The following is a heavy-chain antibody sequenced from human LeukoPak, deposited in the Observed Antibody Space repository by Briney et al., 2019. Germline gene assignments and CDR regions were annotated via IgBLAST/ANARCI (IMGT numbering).Heavy chain of an antibody. J-gene: IGHJ5*02. CDR2: IYPGDSDT. CDR1: GYSFTSYW. D-gene: IGHD2-2*01. CDR3: ARYQLLPRNWFDP. Sequence: HGDSLKISCKCSGYSFTSYWIGWVRQMPGKGLEWMGIIYPGDSDTRYSPSFQGQVTISADKSISTGYLEWSSLKASDTAMYYCARYQLLPRNWFDPWGQGTLVTVSS. V-gene: IGHV5-51*01.